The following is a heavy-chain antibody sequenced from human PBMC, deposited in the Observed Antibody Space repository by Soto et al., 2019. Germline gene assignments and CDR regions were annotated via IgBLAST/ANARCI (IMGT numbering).Heavy chain of an antibody. CDR3: ARHISEWQQLGGRFDP. CDR1: GYSFTSYW. Sequence: ESVKISFKGSGYSFTSYWIGWVRQIPGKGLEWMGIIYPGDSDTRYSPSFQGQVTISADKSISTAYLQWSSLKASDTAMYYCARHISEWQQLGGRFDPWGQGTLVTVSS. D-gene: IGHD6-13*01. J-gene: IGHJ5*02. V-gene: IGHV5-51*01. CDR2: IYPGDSDT.